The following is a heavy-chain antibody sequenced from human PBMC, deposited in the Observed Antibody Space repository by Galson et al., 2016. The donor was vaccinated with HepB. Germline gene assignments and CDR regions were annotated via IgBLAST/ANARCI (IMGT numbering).Heavy chain of an antibody. CDR3: ASYRYQVHWYFDL. D-gene: IGHD5-18*01. J-gene: IGHJ2*01. Sequence: SETLSLTCAVSGGSISTDDWWTWVRLPPGKGLEWIGEVFQSGSTNYNPSLKSRVTISLDKSMNLFSLTLTSVTAADPAVYYCASYRYQVHWYFDLWGRGTRSLSPQ. CDR1: GGSISTDDW. V-gene: IGHV4-4*02. CDR2: VFQSGST.